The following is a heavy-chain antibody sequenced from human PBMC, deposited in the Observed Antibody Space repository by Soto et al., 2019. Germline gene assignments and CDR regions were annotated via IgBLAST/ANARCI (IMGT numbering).Heavy chain of an antibody. D-gene: IGHD6-6*01. J-gene: IGHJ5*02. CDR2: IYSDGST. V-gene: IGHV3-53*01. Sequence: GGSLRLSCAASGFTVSANYMSWVRQAPGKGLEWVSLIYSDGSTYYADSVKGRFTFSRDNSKNTLYLQMNNLRAEDTAVYYCARVSSPLPNNWFDPWGQGTLVTVAS. CDR1: GFTVSANY. CDR3: ARVSSPLPNNWFDP.